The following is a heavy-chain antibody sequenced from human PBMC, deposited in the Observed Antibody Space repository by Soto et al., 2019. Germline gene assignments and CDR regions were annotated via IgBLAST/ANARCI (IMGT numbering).Heavy chain of an antibody. CDR3: ARLPVDTSMIYWFDP. CDR1: GDSVTSGNYY. D-gene: IGHD5-18*01. V-gene: IGHV4-61*01. Sequence: QVQLQESGPGLVRPSETLSLTCTVSGDSVTSGNYYWSWIRQPPGKGLEWIGYIYYSGNTNYSPSLKSRVTIASATSNNQFSMKRSSVTAADTAVYYCARLPVDTSMIYWFDPWGQGTLVTVSS. J-gene: IGHJ5*01. CDR2: IYYSGNT.